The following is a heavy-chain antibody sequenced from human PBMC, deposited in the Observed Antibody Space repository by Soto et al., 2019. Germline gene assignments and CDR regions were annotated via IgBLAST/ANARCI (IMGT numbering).Heavy chain of an antibody. Sequence: PGGSLRLSCAASGFTVSSNYMSWVRQAPGKGLEWVSVIYSGGSTYYADSVKGRFTISRDNSKNTLYLQMNSLRAEDTAVYYCAATMVRGAYYYYGMDVWGQGTTVTVSS. J-gene: IGHJ6*02. D-gene: IGHD3-10*01. CDR2: IYSGGST. CDR3: AATMVRGAYYYYGMDV. CDR1: GFTVSSNY. V-gene: IGHV3-53*01.